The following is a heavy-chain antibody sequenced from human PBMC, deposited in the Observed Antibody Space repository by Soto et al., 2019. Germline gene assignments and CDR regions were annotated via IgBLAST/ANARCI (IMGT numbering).Heavy chain of an antibody. D-gene: IGHD6-19*01. CDR1: GYTFTSYA. J-gene: IGHJ6*02. CDR2: INAGNGNI. CDR3: AREQGVAVARPSPYYYGMDV. Sequence: QVQLVQSGAEVKKPGASVKVSCKASGYTFTSYAMHWVRQAPGQRLEWMGWINAGNGNIKYSQKFQGRVTITRDTSASTAYMELSSLRSEDTAVYYCAREQGVAVARPSPYYYGMDVWCQGTTVTVSS. V-gene: IGHV1-3*01.